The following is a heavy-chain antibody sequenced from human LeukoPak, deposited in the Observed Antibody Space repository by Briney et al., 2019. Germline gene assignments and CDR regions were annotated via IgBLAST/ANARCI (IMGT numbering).Heavy chain of an antibody. CDR3: AREPGIAAAGPFDP. CDR1: GGSISSGDYY. D-gene: IGHD6-13*01. V-gene: IGHV4-30-4*01. J-gene: IGHJ5*02. Sequence: SETLSLTCTVSGGSISSGDYYWSWIRQPPGKGLEWIGYIYYSGSTSYNPSLKSRVTISVDTSKTQFSLKLSSVTAADTAVYYCAREPGIAAAGPFDPWGQGTLVTVSS. CDR2: IYYSGST.